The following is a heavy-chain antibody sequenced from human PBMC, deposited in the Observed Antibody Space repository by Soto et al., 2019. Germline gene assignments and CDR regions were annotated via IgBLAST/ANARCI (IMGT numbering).Heavy chain of an antibody. CDR1: GDSISSDGYY. D-gene: IGHD3-9*01. CDR3: ARRHDALTGPASFDV. V-gene: IGHV4-31*03. CDR2: IYYSGST. J-gene: IGHJ3*01. Sequence: QVQLQESGPGLVKASQTLSLTCTVSGDSISSDGYYLTWIRQHPGKGLEWIGDIYYSGSTSYNPSLESRVTMSVHTSDNQLFLKLLAVTAADTAVYYCARRHDALTGPASFDVWGQGTKVTVSS.